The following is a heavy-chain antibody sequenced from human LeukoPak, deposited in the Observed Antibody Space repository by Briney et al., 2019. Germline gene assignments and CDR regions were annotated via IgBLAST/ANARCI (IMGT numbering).Heavy chain of an antibody. V-gene: IGHV4-61*01. CDR2: IYHSGST. Sequence: SETLSLTCTVSGGSVNSGSYFWSWIRQPPGKGLEWIGEIYHSGSTNYNPSLKSRVTISVDKSKNQFSLKLSSVTAADTAVYYCARDSRSCSGGSCYDGDYYYYGMDVWGQGTTVTVSS. CDR1: GGSVNSGSYF. J-gene: IGHJ6*02. CDR3: ARDSRSCSGGSCYDGDYYYYGMDV. D-gene: IGHD2-15*01.